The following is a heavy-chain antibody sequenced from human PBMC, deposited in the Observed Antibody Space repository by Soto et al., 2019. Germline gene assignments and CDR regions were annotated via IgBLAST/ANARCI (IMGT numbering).Heavy chain of an antibody. CDR1: GFTFGSYA. V-gene: IGHV3-23*01. CDR2: ITDGGGST. Sequence: EVQLLESGGGLVQPGGSLRLSCAASGFTFGSYAMSWVRQAPGKGLEWVSGITDGGGSTFYANSLQGRFTISRDNSKNTLYLQMSSLTAADTATYYCAKVGLLRNGYMGVVRGDYWGQGTLVSGSA. D-gene: IGHD6-13*01. J-gene: IGHJ4*02. CDR3: AKVGLLRNGYMGVVRGDY.